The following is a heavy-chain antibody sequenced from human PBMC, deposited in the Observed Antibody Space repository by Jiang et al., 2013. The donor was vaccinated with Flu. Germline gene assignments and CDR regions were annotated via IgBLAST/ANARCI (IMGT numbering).Heavy chain of an antibody. Sequence: LLKPSETLSLTCGVYGESFSVFRESFSAYYWSWIRQPPGKGLEWIGEINHSGSTNYNPSLKSRVTISVDTSKNQFSLKLSSVTAADTAVYYCARGAPSVTTGLGYWGQGTLVTVSS. J-gene: IGHJ4*02. CDR2: INHSGST. V-gene: IGHV4-34*01. CDR3: ARGAPSVTTGLGY. D-gene: IGHD4-17*01. CDR1: GESFSVFRESFSAYY.